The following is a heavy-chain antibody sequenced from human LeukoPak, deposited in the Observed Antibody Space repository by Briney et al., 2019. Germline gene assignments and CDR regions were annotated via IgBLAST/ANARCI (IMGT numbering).Heavy chain of an antibody. CDR1: GFTFSSYA. V-gene: IGHV3-30*04. Sequence: GRSLRLSCAASGFTFSSYAMHWVRQAPGKGLEWVAVISYDGSNKYYADSVKGRFTISRDNSTNTLYLQMNSLRAEDTAVYYCARDFRAYCGGDCYSGDAFDIWGQGTMVTVSS. D-gene: IGHD2-21*02. CDR3: ARDFRAYCGGDCYSGDAFDI. CDR2: ISYDGSNK. J-gene: IGHJ3*02.